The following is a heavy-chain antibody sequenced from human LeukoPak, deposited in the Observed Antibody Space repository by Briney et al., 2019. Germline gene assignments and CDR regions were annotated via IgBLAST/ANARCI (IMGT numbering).Heavy chain of an antibody. V-gene: IGHV3-30*04. CDR1: GFTFSSYA. CDR2: ISYDGSNK. CDR3: ARGGFTGTKPFDY. J-gene: IGHJ4*02. Sequence: GRSLRLSCAASGFTFSSYAMHWVRQAPGKGLEWVAVISYDGSNKYYADSVKGRFTISRDNYKNTLYLQMNSLRAEDTAVYYCARGGFTGTKPFDYWGQGTLVTVSS. D-gene: IGHD1-1*01.